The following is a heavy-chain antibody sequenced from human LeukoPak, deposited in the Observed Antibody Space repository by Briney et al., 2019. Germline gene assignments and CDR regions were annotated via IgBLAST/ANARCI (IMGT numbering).Heavy chain of an antibody. V-gene: IGHV3-23*01. J-gene: IGHJ4*02. D-gene: IGHD2/OR15-2a*01. CDR1: GFTFSSYA. Sequence: GLSLRLSCAASGFTFSSYAMSWVRQAPGKGLEWVSGISGTGGTTYYADSVKGRFTISRDNSKNTLYLQMNSLSAGDTAIYYCAKGGKYYHFDYWGQGTLVTVSS. CDR2: ISGTGGTT. CDR3: AKGGKYYHFDY.